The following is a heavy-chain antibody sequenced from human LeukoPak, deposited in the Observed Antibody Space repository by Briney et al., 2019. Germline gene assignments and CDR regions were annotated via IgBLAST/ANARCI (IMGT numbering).Heavy chain of an antibody. CDR1: GGSISSYY. Sequence: SETLSLTCTVSGGSISSYYWSWIRQPPGKGLEWIGYIYYSGSTNYNPSLKSRVTISVDTSKNQFSLKLSSVTAADTAVYYCARGGSGGYYYYMDVWGKGTTVTVSS. D-gene: IGHD3-22*01. CDR3: ARGGSGGYYYYMDV. V-gene: IGHV4-59*01. CDR2: IYYSGST. J-gene: IGHJ6*03.